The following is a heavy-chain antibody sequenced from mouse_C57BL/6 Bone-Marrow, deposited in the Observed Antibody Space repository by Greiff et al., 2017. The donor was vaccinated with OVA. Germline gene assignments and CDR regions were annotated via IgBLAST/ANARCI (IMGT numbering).Heavy chain of an antibody. Sequence: EVQGVESGGGLVQPKGSLKLSCAASGFSFNTYAMNWVRQAPGKGLEWVARIRSKSNNYATYYADSVKDRFTISRDDSESMLYLQMNNLKTEDTAMYYCVRQVAPAMDYWGQGTSVTVSS. J-gene: IGHJ4*01. CDR2: IRSKSNNYAT. CDR3: VRQVAPAMDY. D-gene: IGHD1-1*01. CDR1: GFSFNTYA. V-gene: IGHV10-1*01.